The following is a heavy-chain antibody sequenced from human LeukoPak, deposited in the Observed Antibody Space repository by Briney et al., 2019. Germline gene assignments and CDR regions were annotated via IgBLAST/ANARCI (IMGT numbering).Heavy chain of an antibody. V-gene: IGHV4-34*01. D-gene: IGHD2-15*01. CDR3: ARGLLGGRNGDY. Sequence: PSETLSLTCAVYGGSFSGYYWSWIRQPPGKGLEWIGEINHSGSTNYNPSLKSRVTISVDTSKNQFSLKLSSVTAADTAVYYCARGLLGGRNGDYWGQGTLVTVSS. CDR1: GGSFSGYY. CDR2: INHSGST. J-gene: IGHJ4*02.